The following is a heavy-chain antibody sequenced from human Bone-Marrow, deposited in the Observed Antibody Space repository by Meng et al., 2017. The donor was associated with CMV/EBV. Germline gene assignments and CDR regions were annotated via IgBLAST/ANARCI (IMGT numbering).Heavy chain of an antibody. CDR2: IYHSGST. D-gene: IGHD6-13*01. V-gene: IGHV4-38-2*02. CDR3: AIIGPTYSSSWYGLGGDY. CDR1: GYSISSGYY. Sequence: SETLSLTCTVSGYSISSGYYWGWIRQPPGKGLEWIGSIYHSGSTYYNPSLKSRVTISVDTSKDQFSLKLSSVTAADTAVYYCAIIGPTYSSSWYGLGGDYWGQGTLVTVSS. J-gene: IGHJ4*02.